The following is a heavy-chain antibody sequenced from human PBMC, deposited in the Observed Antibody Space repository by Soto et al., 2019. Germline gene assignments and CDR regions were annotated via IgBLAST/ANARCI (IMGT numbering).Heavy chain of an antibody. V-gene: IGHV1-8*01. D-gene: IGHD6-13*01. Sequence: QVQLVQSGAEVKKPGASVKVSCKASGYTFTSYDINWVRQATGHGLEWMGWMNPNSGNTGYAQKFQGRVTMTKNTSISTAYMEMSSLRSEDTAVYYCASRSSSSWYYFDYWGQGTLVTVSS. J-gene: IGHJ4*02. CDR3: ASRSSSSWYYFDY. CDR1: GYTFTSYD. CDR2: MNPNSGNT.